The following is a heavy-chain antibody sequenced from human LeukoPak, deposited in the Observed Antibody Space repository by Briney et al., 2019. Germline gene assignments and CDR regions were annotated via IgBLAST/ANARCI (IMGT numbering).Heavy chain of an antibody. CDR1: GFTFSSYG. J-gene: IGHJ4*02. D-gene: IGHD3-22*01. CDR3: AKALGGSGYLRFYFDY. Sequence: GGSLRLSCAASGFTFSSYGMHWVRQAPGKGLEWVAFIRYDGSNKYYADSVKGRFTISRDNSKNTLYLQMNSLRAEDTAVYYCAKALGGSGYLRFYFDYWGQGALVTVSS. CDR2: IRYDGSNK. V-gene: IGHV3-30*02.